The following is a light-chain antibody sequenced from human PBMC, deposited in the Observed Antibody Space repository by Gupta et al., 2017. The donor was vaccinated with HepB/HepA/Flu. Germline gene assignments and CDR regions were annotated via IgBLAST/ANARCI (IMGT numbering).Light chain of an antibody. CDR3: QQYNSYPWT. J-gene: IGKJ1*01. CDR1: QSIRSW. CDR2: KAS. Sequence: DVQMTQSPATLSASVGDRVTITCRASQSIRSWLAWFQQKPGKAPKLLISKASLLQSGVPSRFSGSGSGTEFTLTISSLQPDDSATYYCQQYNSYPWTFGQGTKVELK. V-gene: IGKV1-5*03.